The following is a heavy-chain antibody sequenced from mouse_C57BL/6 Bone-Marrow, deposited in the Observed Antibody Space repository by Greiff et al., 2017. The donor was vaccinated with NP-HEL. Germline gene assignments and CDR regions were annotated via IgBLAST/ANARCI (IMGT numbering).Heavy chain of an antibody. CDR1: GFTFSDYG. J-gene: IGHJ3*01. V-gene: IGHV5-17*01. CDR2: ISSGSSTI. Sequence: EVKLVESGGGLVKPGGSLKLSCAASGFTFSDYGMHWVRQAPEKGLEWAAYISSGSSTIYYADTVKGRFTISRDNAKNTLFLQMTSLRSEDTAMYYCAVYDSPWFAYWGQGTLVTVSA. CDR3: AVYDSPWFAY. D-gene: IGHD2-3*01.